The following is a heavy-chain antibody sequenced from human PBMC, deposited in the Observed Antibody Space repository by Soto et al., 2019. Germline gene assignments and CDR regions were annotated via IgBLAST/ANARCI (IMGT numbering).Heavy chain of an antibody. D-gene: IGHD6-13*01. V-gene: IGHV5-10-1*01. CDR3: AASGTGTYYYYGMDV. CDR1: GYSFTSYW. Sequence: PGESLKISCKGSGYSFTSYWISWVRQMPGKGLEWMGRIDPSDSYTNYSPSFQGPVTISADKSISTAYLQWSSLKASDTAMYYCAASGTGTYYYYGMDVWGQGTTVTVSS. J-gene: IGHJ6*02. CDR2: IDPSDSYT.